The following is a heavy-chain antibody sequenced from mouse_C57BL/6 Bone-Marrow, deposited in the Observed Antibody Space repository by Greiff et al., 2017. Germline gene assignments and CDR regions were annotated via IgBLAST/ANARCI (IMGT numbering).Heavy chain of an antibody. CDR1: GYSITSGYD. CDR2: ISYSGST. CDR3: ARTTVVVDWYFDV. Sequence: DVKLQESGPGMVKPSQSLSLTCTVTGYSITSGYDWHWIRHFPGNKLEWMGYISYSGSTNYNPTLKSRISITHDTSKNHFFLKLNSVTTEDTATYYCARTTVVVDWYFDVWGTGTTVTVSS. J-gene: IGHJ1*03. V-gene: IGHV3-1*01. D-gene: IGHD1-1*01.